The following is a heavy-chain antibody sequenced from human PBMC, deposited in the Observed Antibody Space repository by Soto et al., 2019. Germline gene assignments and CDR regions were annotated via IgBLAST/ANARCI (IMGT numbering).Heavy chain of an antibody. D-gene: IGHD6-13*01. CDR3: ERGVPGYSNSWYEN. CDR1: GFNFDDYA. CDR2: IIGNIDII. Sequence: PGGSLRLSCVASGFNFDDYAMHWVRQTPGKGLEWFSRIIGNIDIIFYAVSVKGESTMSRNNAKNPPYLQMNSLRTEDTALYYCERGVPGYSNSWYENWGQGALVSAPQ. V-gene: IGHV3-9*01. J-gene: IGHJ4*02.